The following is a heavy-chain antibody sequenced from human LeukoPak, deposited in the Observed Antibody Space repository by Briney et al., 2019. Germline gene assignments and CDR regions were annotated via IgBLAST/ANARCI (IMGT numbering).Heavy chain of an antibody. D-gene: IGHD3-3*01. V-gene: IGHV3-9*03. Sequence: SGGSLRLSCAASGFTFDDYAMHWVRQAPGKGLESVSGISWNSGSIGYADSVKGRFTISRDNAKNSLYLQMNSLRAEDMALYYCAKDSNYDFWSGYLSDYWGQGTLVTVSS. CDR3: AKDSNYDFWSGYLSDY. CDR2: ISWNSGSI. CDR1: GFTFDDYA. J-gene: IGHJ4*02.